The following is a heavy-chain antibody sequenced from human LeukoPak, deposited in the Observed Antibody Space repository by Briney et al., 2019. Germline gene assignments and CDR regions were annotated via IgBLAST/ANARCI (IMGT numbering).Heavy chain of an antibody. D-gene: IGHD6-19*01. J-gene: IGHJ6*03. CDR3: ARATTEYIAVAAYSHYYYMDV. V-gene: IGHV1-18*01. CDR2: ISAYNGNT. CDR1: GYTFTSYG. Sequence: ASVKVSCKASGYTFTSYGISWVRQAPGQGLEWMGWISAYNGNTNYAQKLQGRVTMTTDTSTSTAYMELRSLRSDDTAVYYCARATTEYIAVAAYSHYYYMDVWGKGTTVTISS.